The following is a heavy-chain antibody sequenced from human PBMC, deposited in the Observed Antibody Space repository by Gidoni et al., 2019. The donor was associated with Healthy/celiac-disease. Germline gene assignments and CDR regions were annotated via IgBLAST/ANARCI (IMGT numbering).Heavy chain of an antibody. CDR3: ARVFVDVGATSIDY. D-gene: IGHD1-26*01. Sequence: QVQLQESGPGLVKPSETLSLTCTVSGGSVSSGSYYWSWIRQPPGKGLEWIGYIYYSGSTNYNPSLKSRVTISVDTSKNQFSLKLSSVTAADTAVYYCARVFVDVGATSIDYWGQGTLVTVSS. V-gene: IGHV4-61*01. CDR2: IYYSGST. J-gene: IGHJ4*02. CDR1: GGSVSSGSYY.